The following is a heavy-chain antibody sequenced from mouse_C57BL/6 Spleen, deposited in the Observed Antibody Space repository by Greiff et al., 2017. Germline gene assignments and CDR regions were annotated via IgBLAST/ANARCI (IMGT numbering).Heavy chain of an antibody. CDR2: IRNKANGYTT. CDR3: ARYIQLGRGFDY. D-gene: IGHD4-1*02. CDR1: GFTFTAYY. Sequence: EVKLMESGGGLVQPGGSLSLSCAASGFTFTAYYMSWVRQPPGTALEWLGFIRNKANGYTTEYSASVKGRFTISRDNSQSILYLQMNALRAEDSATYYCARYIQLGRGFDYWGQGTTLTVSS. V-gene: IGHV7-3*01. J-gene: IGHJ2*01.